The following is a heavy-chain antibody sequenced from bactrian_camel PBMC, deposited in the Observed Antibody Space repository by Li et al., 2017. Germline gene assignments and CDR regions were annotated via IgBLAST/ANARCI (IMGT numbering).Heavy chain of an antibody. V-gene: IGHV3S42*01. CDR3: AAANNPVLCTLSMSGTGEDSAY. CDR2: SRSGGITI. CDR1: LNIHNRH. D-gene: IGHD1*01. Sequence: DVQLVESGGGLVQPGGSLRLSCSSSLNIHNRHMGWFRQAPGKEREGVAISRSGGITISYADSVKGRFTVSQDNAKNTMTLQMNNLGPEDTAVYYCAAANNPVLCTLSMSGTGEDSAYWGQGTQVTVS. J-gene: IGHJ4*01.